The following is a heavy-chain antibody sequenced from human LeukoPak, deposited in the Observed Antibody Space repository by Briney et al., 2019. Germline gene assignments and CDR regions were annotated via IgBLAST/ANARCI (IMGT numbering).Heavy chain of an antibody. CDR2: ISWNSGSI. D-gene: IGHD5-24*01. J-gene: IGHJ4*02. Sequence: PGGSLRLSCAASGFTFDDYAMHWVRQAPGKGLEWVSGISWNSGSIGYADSVKGRFTISRDNAKNSLYLQMNSLRAEDTALYYCASNSFDYWGQGTLVTVSS. V-gene: IGHV3-9*01. CDR3: ASNSFDY. CDR1: GFTFDDYA.